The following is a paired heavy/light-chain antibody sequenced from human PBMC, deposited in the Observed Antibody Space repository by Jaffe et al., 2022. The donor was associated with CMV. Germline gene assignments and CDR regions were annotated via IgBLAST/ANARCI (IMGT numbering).Light chain of an antibody. Sequence: EIVMTQSPATLSVSPGGRATLSCRASQSVRNNLAWYQLKPGQAPRLLIYGSSTRATGIASRFSGSGSGTEFTLTISSLESEDFAVYFCQQCNEWPRTFGQGTKVELK. V-gene: IGKV3-15*01. CDR2: GSS. CDR3: QQCNEWPRT. J-gene: IGKJ1*01. CDR1: QSVRNN.
Heavy chain of an antibody. CDR1: GASISRYD. J-gene: IGHJ2*01. V-gene: IGHV4-59*01. CDR3: ARHYQDSSGYSYLDL. Sequence: QVQLQESGPGLVKPSETLSLFCTVSGASISRYDCSWIRQPPGKGLEWIGYITYSGDTNYNPSLKSRVTISADTSKNQFSLKLSSVSAADTAVYYCARHYQDSSGYSYLDLWGRGTAVTVSS. CDR2: ITYSGDT. D-gene: IGHD3-22*01.